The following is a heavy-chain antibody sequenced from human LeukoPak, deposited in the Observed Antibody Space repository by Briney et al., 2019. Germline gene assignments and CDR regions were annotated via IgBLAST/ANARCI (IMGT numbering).Heavy chain of an antibody. Sequence: VASVKVSCKASGYTFTSYYMHWVRQAPGQGLEWMGIVHPSSGSTSYPQKFQGRVTMTRDTSTTTVYMVLSSLRSDDTAVCYCARGGDSGYDPFDYWGQGTLVTVSS. CDR3: ARGGDSGYDPFDY. D-gene: IGHD5-12*01. CDR1: GYTFTSYY. V-gene: IGHV1-46*01. J-gene: IGHJ4*02. CDR2: VHPSSGST.